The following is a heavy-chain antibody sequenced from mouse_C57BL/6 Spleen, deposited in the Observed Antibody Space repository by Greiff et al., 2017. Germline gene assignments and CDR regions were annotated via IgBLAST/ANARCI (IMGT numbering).Heavy chain of an antibody. Sequence: EVQVVESGGGLVKPGGSLKLSCAASGFTFSDYGMHWVRQAPEKGLERVAYISSGSSTIYYADTVKGRFTISRDNAKNTLFLQMTSLRSEDTAMYYCARAPDYYGSSYNFDYWGQGTTLTVSS. J-gene: IGHJ2*01. CDR1: GFTFSDYG. D-gene: IGHD1-1*01. V-gene: IGHV5-17*01. CDR2: ISSGSSTI. CDR3: ARAPDYYGSSYNFDY.